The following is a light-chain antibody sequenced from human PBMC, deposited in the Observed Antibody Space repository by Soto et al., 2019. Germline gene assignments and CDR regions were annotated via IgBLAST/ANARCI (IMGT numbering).Light chain of an antibody. CDR2: GAS. CDR1: QSVSSSY. CDR3: QQSSSTLYT. V-gene: IGKV3-20*01. J-gene: IGKJ2*01. Sequence: EIVLTQSPGTLSLSPGERATLSCRASQSVSSSYLAWYQQKPGQAPRLLIYGASSRATGIPDRFSGSGSGTDFTLTISRLEPEDFAVYYCQQSSSTLYTFGQGTNLEIK.